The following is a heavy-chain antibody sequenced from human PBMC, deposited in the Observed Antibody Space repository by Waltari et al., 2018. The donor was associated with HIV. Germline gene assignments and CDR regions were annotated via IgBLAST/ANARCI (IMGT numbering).Heavy chain of an antibody. CDR3: VRGSYDYIWGTHLYWHFDL. J-gene: IGHJ2*01. D-gene: IGHD3-16*01. Sequence: QVQLVQSGSEVKKPGSSVKVSCRASGGTLNTYAVSWVRPGTVQGLEWIGGIIPTFDTPNYAHNFQGRVTISADESTSTVYMELNSLRSEDTAVFYCVRGSYDYIWGTHLYWHFDLWGRGTLVTVSS. CDR1: GGTLNTYA. V-gene: IGHV1-69*01. CDR2: IIPTFDTP.